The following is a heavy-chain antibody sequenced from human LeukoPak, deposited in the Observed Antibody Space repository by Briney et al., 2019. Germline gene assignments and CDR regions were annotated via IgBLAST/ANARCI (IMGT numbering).Heavy chain of an antibody. CDR3: AKVSHYGSGSLYYYNGLDV. V-gene: IGHV3-23*01. D-gene: IGHD3-10*01. CDR2: ISGGGGST. J-gene: IGHJ6*02. CDR1: GFTFSSYA. Sequence: GGSLRLSCAASGFTFSSYAMSWVRQAPGKGLKWVSGISGGGGSTYYADSVKGRFTFSRNNSKNTLYLQMNSLRAEDTAVYYCAKVSHYGSGSLYYYNGLDVWGQGTTVTVSS.